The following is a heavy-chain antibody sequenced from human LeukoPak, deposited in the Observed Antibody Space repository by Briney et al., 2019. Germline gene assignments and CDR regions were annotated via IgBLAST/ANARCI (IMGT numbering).Heavy chain of an antibody. J-gene: IGHJ4*02. D-gene: IGHD1-26*01. CDR1: VFILSSYG. V-gene: IGHV3-30*02. CDR3: AKDGVLMGALNYFDY. Sequence: GGPLRLFCAACVFILSSYGMHWVRQAPGKGLEGVAFERYDESNNYYADSVKGRFTISRDNSKNTLYMQMNSLRAEDTAVYYCAKDGVLMGALNYFDYGGQGTLVTVSS. CDR2: ERYDESNN.